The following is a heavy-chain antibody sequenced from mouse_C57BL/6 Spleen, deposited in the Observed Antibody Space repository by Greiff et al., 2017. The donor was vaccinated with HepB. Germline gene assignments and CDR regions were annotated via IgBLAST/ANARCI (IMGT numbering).Heavy chain of an antibody. D-gene: IGHD2-10*02. J-gene: IGHJ2*01. Sequence: QVQLQQPGAELVKPGASVKLSCKASGYTFTSYWMQWVKQRPGQGLEWIGEIDPSDSYTNYNQKFKGKATLTVDTASSTASMQLSSLTSEDSAVYYCARRGYGNYFDYWGQGTTLTVSS. V-gene: IGHV1-50*01. CDR2: IDPSDSYT. CDR1: GYTFTSYW. CDR3: ARRGYGNYFDY.